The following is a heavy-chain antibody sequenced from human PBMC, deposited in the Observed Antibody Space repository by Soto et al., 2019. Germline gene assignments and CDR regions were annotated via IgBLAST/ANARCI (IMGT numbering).Heavy chain of an antibody. D-gene: IGHD2-2*02. CDR1: GYSFTSYW. CDR2: IYPGDSDT. CDR3: AGQTIPRGYGMDV. V-gene: IGHV5-51*01. J-gene: IGHJ6*02. Sequence: PGESLKISCKGFGYSFTSYWIGWVPDMPGKGLEWMGIIYPGDSDTRYSPSFQGQVTISADKSISTAYLQWSSLKASDTAVYYCAGQTIPRGYGMDVWGQGTTVTVSS.